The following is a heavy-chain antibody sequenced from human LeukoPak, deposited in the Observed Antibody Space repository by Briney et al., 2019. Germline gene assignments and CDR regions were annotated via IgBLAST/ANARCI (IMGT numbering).Heavy chain of an antibody. J-gene: IGHJ4*02. Sequence: GGSLRLSCAASGFTFSGYWMSWVRQAPGKGLEWVANIKQDGTEKDYVDSVKGRFIISRDNAKNSLYLQMNSLRAEDTAVYYCARHYYDSSGYYYRESYWGQGTLVTVSS. V-gene: IGHV3-7*01. CDR1: GFTFSGYW. CDR3: ARHYYDSSGYYYRESY. D-gene: IGHD3-22*01. CDR2: IKQDGTEK.